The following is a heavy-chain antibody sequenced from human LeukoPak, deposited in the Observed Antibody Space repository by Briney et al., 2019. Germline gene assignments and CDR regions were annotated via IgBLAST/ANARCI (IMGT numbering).Heavy chain of an antibody. CDR1: GYTFTGYY. CDR2: INPNSGGA. J-gene: IGHJ5*02. Sequence: GASVKVSCKASGYTFTGYYMHWVRQAPGQGLEWMGWINPNSGGANYAQKFQGRVTMTRDTSISTAYMELSRLRSDDTAVYYYARGGEWSLHNWFDPWGQGTLVTVSS. V-gene: IGHV1-2*02. CDR3: ARGGEWSLHNWFDP. D-gene: IGHD3-3*01.